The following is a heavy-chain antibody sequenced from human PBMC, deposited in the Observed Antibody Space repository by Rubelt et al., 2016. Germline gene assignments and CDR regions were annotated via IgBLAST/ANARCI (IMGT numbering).Heavy chain of an antibody. D-gene: IGHD2-15*01. J-gene: IGHJ6*03. Sequence: QVQLQESGQGLVKPSGTLSLTCAVSGGSISSSNWWSWVRQSPGKGLEWIGEIYHSGSTNYSPSLKSQVTISEDKSKKQVSLGLSAVTAADTAVYYCARVQCQLLPMLGHYYYYYMDVWGKGTTVTVSS. V-gene: IGHV4-4*02. CDR2: IYHSGST. CDR1: GGSISSSNW. CDR3: ARVQCQLLPMLGHYYYYYMDV.